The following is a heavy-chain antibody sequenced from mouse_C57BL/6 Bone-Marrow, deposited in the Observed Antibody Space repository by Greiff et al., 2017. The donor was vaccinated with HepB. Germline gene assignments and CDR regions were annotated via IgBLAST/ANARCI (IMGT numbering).Heavy chain of an antibody. CDR3: ARRAGSNSFAY. V-gene: IGHV5-12*01. J-gene: IGHJ3*01. CDR1: GFTFSDYY. Sequence: EVQRVESGGGLVQPGGSLKLSCAASGFTFSDYYMYWVRQTPEKRLEWVAYISNGGGSTYYPDTVKGRFTISRDNAKNTLYLQMSRLKSEDTAMYYCARRAGSNSFAYWGQGTLGTVSA. CDR2: ISNGGGST. D-gene: IGHD2-5*01.